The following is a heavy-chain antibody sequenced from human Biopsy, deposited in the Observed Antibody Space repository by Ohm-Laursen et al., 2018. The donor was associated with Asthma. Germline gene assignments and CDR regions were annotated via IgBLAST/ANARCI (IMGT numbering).Heavy chain of an antibody. CDR1: GFNFNIQW. Sequence: SLRLSCAAPGFNFNIQWMSWVRQAPGKGLEWVANLGPDASETYSVDSMKGRLTVSRDNAKTSIFLQLNTLRVEDTAVYYCASLHYFGMNVWGQGTTVTVSS. CDR3: ASLHYFGMNV. J-gene: IGHJ6*02. CDR2: LGPDASET. V-gene: IGHV3-7*02.